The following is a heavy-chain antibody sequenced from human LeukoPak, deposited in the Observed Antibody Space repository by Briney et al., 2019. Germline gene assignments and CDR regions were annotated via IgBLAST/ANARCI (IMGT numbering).Heavy chain of an antibody. Sequence: ASVKVSCKASGYTFTGYYMHWVRQAPGRGLEWMGWINHNSGGTNYAQKLQGRVTMTTDTSTSTAYMELRSLRSDDTAVYYCARSFGNYYGSGTPPLYFDYWGQGTLVTVSP. V-gene: IGHV1-2*02. CDR2: INHNSGGT. J-gene: IGHJ4*02. D-gene: IGHD3-10*01. CDR1: GYTFTGYY. CDR3: ARSFGNYYGSGTPPLYFDY.